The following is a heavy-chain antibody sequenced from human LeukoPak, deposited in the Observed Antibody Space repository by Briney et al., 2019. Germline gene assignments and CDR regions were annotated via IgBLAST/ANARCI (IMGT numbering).Heavy chain of an antibody. CDR1: GGSISSGSYY. Sequence: PSETLSLTCTVSGGSISSGSYYWSWIRQPAGKGLEWIGRIYTSGSTNYNPSLKSRVTISVDTSKNQFSLKLSSVTAADTAVYYCATWEPRGYYFDYWGQGTLVTVPS. D-gene: IGHD1-26*01. CDR3: ATWEPRGYYFDY. CDR2: IYTSGST. V-gene: IGHV4-61*02. J-gene: IGHJ4*02.